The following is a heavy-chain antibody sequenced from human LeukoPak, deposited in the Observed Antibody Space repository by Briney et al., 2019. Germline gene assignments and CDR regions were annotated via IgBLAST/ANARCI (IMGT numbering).Heavy chain of an antibody. CDR2: IYHSGRT. J-gene: IGHJ5*02. Sequence: SETLSLTCTVSGGSISSSNWWSWVRQPPGKGLEWIGEIYHSGRTNYNPSLKSRVTISVDKSKNQFSLKLSSVTAADTAVYYCARGSFWESPVNWFDPWGQGTLVIVSS. CDR3: ARGSFWESPVNWFDP. V-gene: IGHV4-4*02. CDR1: GGSISSSNW. D-gene: IGHD1-26*01.